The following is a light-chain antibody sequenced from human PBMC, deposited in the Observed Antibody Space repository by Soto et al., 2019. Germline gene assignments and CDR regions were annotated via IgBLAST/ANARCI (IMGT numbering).Light chain of an antibody. V-gene: IGKV4-1*01. J-gene: IGKJ3*01. CDR2: WAS. CDR3: QQYFSAPFT. Sequence: DIVMTQSRDSLAVSLGERATINCKSSQSVLYSSINKNYLAWYQQKPGQPPRLLIYWASGRESGVPDRFSGSGSGTDFTLTISSLQAEDVAVYYCQQYFSAPFTFGPGTKVDIK. CDR1: QSVLYSSINKNY.